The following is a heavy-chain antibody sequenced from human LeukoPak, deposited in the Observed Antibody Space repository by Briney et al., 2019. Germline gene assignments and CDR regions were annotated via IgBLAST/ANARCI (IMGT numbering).Heavy chain of an antibody. J-gene: IGHJ5*01. CDR1: GGSISSYY. D-gene: IGHD3-16*01. CDR3: ARHWSAGGGINWFDP. Sequence: PSETLSLTCTVSGGSISSYYWSWIRQPPGKGLEWIGYIYYSGSTNYNPSLKSRVTISVDTSKNQFSLKLSSVTAADTAVYYCARHWSAGGGINWFDPWGQGTLVTVSS. CDR2: IYYSGST. V-gene: IGHV4-59*08.